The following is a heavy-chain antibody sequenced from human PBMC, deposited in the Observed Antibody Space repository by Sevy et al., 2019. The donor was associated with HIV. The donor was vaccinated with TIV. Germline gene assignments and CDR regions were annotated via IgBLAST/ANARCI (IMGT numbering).Heavy chain of an antibody. Sequence: GGSLRLSCAASGFTFSSYAMSWVRQAPGKGLEWVSAISGSGGSTYYADSVKGRFTISRDNSKNTLYLQMNSLRAEDTVVYYCAKDLRQLVRGENFDYWGQGTLVTVSS. CDR3: AKDLRQLVRGENFDY. D-gene: IGHD6-13*01. CDR1: GFTFSSYA. CDR2: ISGSGGST. V-gene: IGHV3-23*01. J-gene: IGHJ4*02.